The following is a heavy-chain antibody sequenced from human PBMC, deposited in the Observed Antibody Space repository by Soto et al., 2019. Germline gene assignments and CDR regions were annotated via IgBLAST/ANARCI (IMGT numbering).Heavy chain of an antibody. CDR2: INPKSGGR. CDR3: ARDLYDSSGYYLDIPAY. D-gene: IGHD3-22*01. CDR1: GYTFTGYY. J-gene: IGHJ4*02. Sequence: ASVKVSCKASGYTFTGYYMHWVRQAPGQGLEWMGWINPKSGGRNYAQKFEGWVTMTRDTSISTAYMELSRLRFDDTAVYYCARDLYDSSGYYLDIPAYGGQGTLVTGSS. V-gene: IGHV1-2*04.